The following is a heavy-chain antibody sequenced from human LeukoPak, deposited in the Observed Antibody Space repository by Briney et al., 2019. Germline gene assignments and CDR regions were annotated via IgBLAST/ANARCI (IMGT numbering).Heavy chain of an antibody. V-gene: IGHV3-7*04. Sequence: PGGSLRLSCAASGFTFSSYWMSWVRQAPGKGLEWVANINQDGSEKYYVDSVKGRFTISRDNTKNSLYLQMNSLRVEDTAVYHCARLRGYSYGFDYWGQGTLVTVSS. CDR1: GFTFSSYW. D-gene: IGHD5-18*01. J-gene: IGHJ4*02. CDR2: INQDGSEK. CDR3: ARLRGYSYGFDY.